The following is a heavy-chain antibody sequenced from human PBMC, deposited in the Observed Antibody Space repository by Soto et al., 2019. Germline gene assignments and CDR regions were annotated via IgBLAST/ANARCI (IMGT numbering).Heavy chain of an antibody. D-gene: IGHD5-12*01. J-gene: IGHJ5*02. V-gene: IGHV1-69*06. CDR1: GDIFDNYA. Sequence: SVKVSFKASGDIFDNYAISWVRQAPGQGLEWLGGISPVIGTTHYAQRFQGRLTITADRSTMTTYMESSGLKSEDTAIYFCARDYSGYDPALNRFDPWGQGTLVTVSS. CDR3: ARDYSGYDPALNRFDP. CDR2: ISPVIGTT.